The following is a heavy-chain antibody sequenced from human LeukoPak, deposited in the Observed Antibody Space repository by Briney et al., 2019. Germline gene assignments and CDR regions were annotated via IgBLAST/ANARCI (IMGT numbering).Heavy chain of an antibody. CDR1: GYTFTSYD. D-gene: IGHD3-10*01. Sequence: ASVKVSSKASGYTFTSYDINWVRQATGQGLEWMGWMNPNSGNTGYAQKFQGRVTITADKSTSTAYMELSSLRSEDTAVYYCARNYYARTYYFDYWGQGTLVTVSS. CDR2: MNPNSGNT. CDR3: ARNYYARTYYFDY. V-gene: IGHV1-8*01. J-gene: IGHJ4*02.